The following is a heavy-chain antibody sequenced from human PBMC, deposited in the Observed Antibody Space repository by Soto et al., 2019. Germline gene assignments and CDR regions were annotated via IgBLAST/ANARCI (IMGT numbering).Heavy chain of an antibody. CDR2: ISGSGGST. D-gene: IGHD3-10*01. V-gene: IGHV3-23*01. Sequence: PGGSLRLSCAASGFTFSSYAMSWVRQAPGKGLEWVSAISGSGGSTYYADSVKGRFTISRDNSKNTLYLQMNSLRAEDTAVYYCAKDAPGYYYGSGNPFDYWGQGTLVTVSS. CDR1: GFTFSSYA. CDR3: AKDAPGYYYGSGNPFDY. J-gene: IGHJ4*02.